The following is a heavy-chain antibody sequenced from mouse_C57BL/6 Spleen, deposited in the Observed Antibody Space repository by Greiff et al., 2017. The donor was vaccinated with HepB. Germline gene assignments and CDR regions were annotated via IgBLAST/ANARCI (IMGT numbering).Heavy chain of an antibody. CDR1: GYSITSGYY. V-gene: IGHV3-6*01. Sequence: EVQLQQSGPGLVKPSQSLSLTCSVTGYSITSGYYWNWIRQFPGNKLEWMGYISYDGSNNYNPSLKNRISITRDTSKNQFFLKLNSVTTEDTATYYCASQLGRDWYFDVWGTGTTVTVSS. CDR2: ISYDGSN. J-gene: IGHJ1*03. D-gene: IGHD4-1*02. CDR3: ASQLGRDWYFDV.